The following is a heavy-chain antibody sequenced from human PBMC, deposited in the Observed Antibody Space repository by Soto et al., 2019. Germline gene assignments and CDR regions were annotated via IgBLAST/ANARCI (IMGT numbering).Heavy chain of an antibody. J-gene: IGHJ4*02. CDR2: IHGGGNSA. D-gene: IGHD4-17*01. CDR1: GFTFSGYA. Sequence: EVQLLESGGDLVQPGRSLRLSCAASGFTFSGYAMSWVRQAPGKGLEWVSVIHGGGNSAYYAASVKGRFTISRANSKQTLYMHMSSLRLEAPPVYHCANYRVRVTTLSPVPYWGPGTLVTASP. V-gene: IGHV3-23*01. CDR3: ANYRVRVTTLSPVPY.